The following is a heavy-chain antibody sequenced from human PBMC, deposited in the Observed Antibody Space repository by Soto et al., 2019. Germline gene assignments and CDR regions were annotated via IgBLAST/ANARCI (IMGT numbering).Heavy chain of an antibody. V-gene: IGHV1-69*13. J-gene: IGHJ6*02. D-gene: IGHD4-4*01. CDR2: IIPIFGTA. CDR1: GGTFSSYA. CDR3: ARDPVTTQRGYYYYYGMDV. Sequence: VASVKVSCKASGGTFSSYAISWVRQAPGQGLEWMGGIIPIFGTANYAQKFQGRVTITADESTSTAYMELSSLRSEDTAVYYCARDPVTTQRGYYYYYGMDVWGQGTTVTVSS.